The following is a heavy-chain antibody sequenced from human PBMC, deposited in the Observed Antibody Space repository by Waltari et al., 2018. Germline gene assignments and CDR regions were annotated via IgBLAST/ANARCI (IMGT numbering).Heavy chain of an antibody. Sequence: EVQLVESGGGLIQPGGSLRLSCAASGFTVSSNYMSWVRQAPGKGLEWVALIESGGSTIDAASVKGRITISRDDSKNTLYRQMNSLIAEDTAVYYCARETYYDRSGYFRLGAFDIWGQGTVVTVSS. CDR2: IESGGST. J-gene: IGHJ3*02. CDR1: GFTVSSNY. V-gene: IGHV3-53*01. CDR3: ARETYYDRSGYFRLGAFDI. D-gene: IGHD3-22*01.